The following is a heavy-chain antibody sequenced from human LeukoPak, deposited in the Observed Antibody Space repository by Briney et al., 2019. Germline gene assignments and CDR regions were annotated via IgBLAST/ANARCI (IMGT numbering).Heavy chain of an antibody. Sequence: PSETLSLTCTVSGGSISSSSYYWGWIRQPPGKGLEWIGSIYYSGSTYYNPSLKSRVTISVDTSKNQFSLKLSSVTAADTAVYYCARRWVSTYGPDYWGQGSLVTVSS. CDR3: ARRWVSTYGPDY. CDR1: GGSISSSSYY. J-gene: IGHJ4*02. D-gene: IGHD3-10*01. CDR2: IYYSGST. V-gene: IGHV4-39*07.